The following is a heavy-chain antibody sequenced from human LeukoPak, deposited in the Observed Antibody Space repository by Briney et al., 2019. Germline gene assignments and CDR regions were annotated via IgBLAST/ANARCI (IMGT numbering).Heavy chain of an antibody. CDR3: SRQEIRWYNWFHP. D-gene: IGHD4-23*01. J-gene: IGHJ5*02. CDR2: IYYSGST. CDR1: GVSISSHY. V-gene: IGHV4-59*08. Sequence: SETLSLTCTVSGVSISSHYWSWIRQPPGKGLEWIGYIYYSGSTNYNPSLKSRVTISVDTSKNQFSLKLSSVTAADPAVYYCSRQEIRWYNWFHPWAEDTLVRLPS.